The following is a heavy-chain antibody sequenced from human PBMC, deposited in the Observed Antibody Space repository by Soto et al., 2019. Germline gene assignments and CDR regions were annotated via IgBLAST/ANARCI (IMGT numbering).Heavy chain of an antibody. V-gene: IGHV4-59*01. D-gene: IGHD6-13*01. CDR2: IYYSGST. Sequence: LSLTCTVSGGSISSYYWSWIRQPPGKGLEWIGYIYYSGSTNYNPSLKSRVTISVDTSKNQFSLKLSSVTAADTAVYYCARGVAAAGYKKHGMDAWGQGTTVTVSS. J-gene: IGHJ6*02. CDR3: ARGVAAAGYKKHGMDA. CDR1: GGSISSYY.